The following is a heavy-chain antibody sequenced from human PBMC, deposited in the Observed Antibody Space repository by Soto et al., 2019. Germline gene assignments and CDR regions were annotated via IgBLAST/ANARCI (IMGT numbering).Heavy chain of an antibody. D-gene: IGHD6-19*01. CDR1: GYTFTSYG. V-gene: IGHV1-18*01. CDR3: ANLYSSGWYEGWFDP. J-gene: IGHJ5*02. CDR2: ISAYNGNT. Sequence: GASVKVSCKASGYTFTSYGISWLRQAPGQGLEWMGWISAYNGNTNYAQKLQGRVTMTTDTSTSTAYMELRSLRSDDTAVYYCANLYSSGWYEGWFDPWGQGTLVTVSS.